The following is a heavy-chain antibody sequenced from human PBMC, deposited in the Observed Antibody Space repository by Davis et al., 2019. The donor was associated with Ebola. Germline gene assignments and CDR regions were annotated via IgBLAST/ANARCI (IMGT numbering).Heavy chain of an antibody. D-gene: IGHD4-17*01. CDR3: ARSAVTTLLN. Sequence: GESLKISCAASGFTFGDYAMSWFRQAPGKGLEWVGFIRSKAYGGTTEYAASVKGRFTISRDNAKNTLYLPMNSLRAEDTAVYYCARSAVTTLLNWGQGTLVTVSS. CDR1: GFTFGDYA. CDR2: IRSKAYGGTT. V-gene: IGHV3-49*03. J-gene: IGHJ4*02.